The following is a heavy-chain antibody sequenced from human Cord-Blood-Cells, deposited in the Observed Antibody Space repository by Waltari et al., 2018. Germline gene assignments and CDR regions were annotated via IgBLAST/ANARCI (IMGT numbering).Heavy chain of an antibody. Sequence: QLQLQESGPGLVKPSETLYLTCTVSGGSISSSSYYWGWIRPPPGKGLEWIGSIYYSGSTYYNPSLKSRVTISVDTSKNQFSLKLSSVTAADTAVYYCARSANDFWSGYYFDYWGQGTLVTVSS. V-gene: IGHV4-39*01. CDR3: ARSANDFWSGYYFDY. J-gene: IGHJ4*02. CDR1: GGSISSSSYY. D-gene: IGHD3-3*01. CDR2: IYYSGST.